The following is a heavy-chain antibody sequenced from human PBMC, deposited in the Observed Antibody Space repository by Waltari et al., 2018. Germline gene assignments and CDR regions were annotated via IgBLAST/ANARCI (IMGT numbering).Heavy chain of an antibody. CDR3: AKYAHQQPLAVAGLDS. J-gene: IGHJ4*02. Sequence: VKLLESGGDLVQPGGSLRLSCATSGFTFSNYAMTRVRQGHGRGVQWVSSFWVSCGADNGTASIKGRFTSSRDTRDNTLSLQMDNLRVDDTALDDCAKYAHQQPLAVAGLDSWGQGTLVTVSS. CDR2: WVSCGAD. D-gene: IGHD6-19*01. CDR1: GFTFSNYA. V-gene: IGHV3-23*01.